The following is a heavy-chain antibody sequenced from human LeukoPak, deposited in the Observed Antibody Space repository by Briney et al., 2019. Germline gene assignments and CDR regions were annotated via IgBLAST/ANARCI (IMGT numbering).Heavy chain of an antibody. CDR2: ISGRECRT. Sequence: GGSLRLSCSVSGLTFYTYAMRWVRQARGKGLEWVSAISGRECRTYYTDSVKERFTISRDNSKNTLYLQMNSLRAEDTALYYCANDIGPKNSSGWYDYWGQGTLVPVSS. CDR1: GLTFYTYA. J-gene: IGHJ4*02. CDR3: ANDIGPKNSSGWYDY. V-gene: IGHV3-23*01. D-gene: IGHD6-19*01.